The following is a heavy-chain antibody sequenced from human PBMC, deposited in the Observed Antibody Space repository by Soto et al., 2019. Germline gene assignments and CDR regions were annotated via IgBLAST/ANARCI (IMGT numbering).Heavy chain of an antibody. Sequence: QVQLQESGPGLVKPSQTLSLTCTVSGGSISSGGYYWNWIRQHPGKGLAWIGYIDYSGSTYYNPSLSSRVTISVDSSKTNFAPKLSSVTAADTAVYYCARTPRYLGQGTLVTVSS. J-gene: IGHJ4*02. CDR2: IDYSGST. D-gene: IGHD2-15*01. V-gene: IGHV4-31*03. CDR3: ARTPRY. CDR1: GGSISSGGYY.